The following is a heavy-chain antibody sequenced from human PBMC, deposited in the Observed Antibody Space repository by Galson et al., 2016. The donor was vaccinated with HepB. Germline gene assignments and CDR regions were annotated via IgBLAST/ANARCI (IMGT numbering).Heavy chain of an antibody. CDR2: IYYTGST. J-gene: IGHJ4*02. CDR1: GGSISSGDYY. CDR3: ARGPHYDSWSGYYTGNYFDS. D-gene: IGHD3-3*01. V-gene: IGHV4-30-4*01. Sequence: TLSLTCTVSGGSISSGDYYWSWIRQPPGKGLEWIGYIYYTGSTDYNPSLKSRVTMSVDMSKSQFSLKLSSVAAADTAVYYCARGPHYDSWSGYYTGNYFDSWGQGALVTVSS.